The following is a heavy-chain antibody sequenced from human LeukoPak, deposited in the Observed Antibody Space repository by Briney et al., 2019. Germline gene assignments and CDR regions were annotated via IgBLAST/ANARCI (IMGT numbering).Heavy chain of an antibody. CDR2: ISYDGSKK. D-gene: IGHD5-18*01. J-gene: IGHJ4*02. CDR1: GFTFSSYA. Sequence: GRSLRLSCAASGFTFSSYAMHWVRQAPGKGLEWVAVISYDGSKKYYADSVKGRFTISRDNSKNTLYLQMNSLRAEDTAVYYRARDPYSYGYLGYFDYWGQGTLVTVSS. CDR3: ARDPYSYGYLGYFDY. V-gene: IGHV3-30-3*01.